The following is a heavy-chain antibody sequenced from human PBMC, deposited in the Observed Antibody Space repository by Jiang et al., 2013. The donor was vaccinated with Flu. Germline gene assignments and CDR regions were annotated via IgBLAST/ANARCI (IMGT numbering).Heavy chain of an antibody. CDR3: ARGSGSYSSNLDY. D-gene: IGHD3-10*01. J-gene: IGHJ4*02. CDR2: FYYSGST. Sequence: GPGLVKPSETLSLTCSVSGGSISSGSYYWGWIRQSPGKGLEWIGAFYYSGSTYYNPSLKSRVTISVDTSENQFSLKLTSVTAADTAVYFCARGSGSYSSNLDYWGQGTLVTVS. V-gene: IGHV4-39*02. CDR1: GGSISSGSYY.